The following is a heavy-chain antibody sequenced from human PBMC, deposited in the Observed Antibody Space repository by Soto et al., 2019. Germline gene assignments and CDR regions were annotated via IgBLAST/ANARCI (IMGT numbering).Heavy chain of an antibody. D-gene: IGHD3-3*01. CDR3: ARVCTIFGVVTWYYYYYYGMDV. Sequence: GGSLRLSCAVSGFTVSSNYMSWVRQAPGKGLEWVSVIYSGGSTYYADSVKGRFTISRDNSKNTLYLQMNSLRAEDTAVYYCARVCTIFGVVTWYYYYYYGMDVWGQGTTVTVSS. CDR2: IYSGGST. CDR1: GFTVSSNY. J-gene: IGHJ6*02. V-gene: IGHV3-66*02.